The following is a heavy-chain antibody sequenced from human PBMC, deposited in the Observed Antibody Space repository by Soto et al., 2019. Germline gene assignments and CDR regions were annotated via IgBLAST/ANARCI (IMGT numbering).Heavy chain of an antibody. CDR1: GYTLTELS. CDR3: ATVGSSWYEQYFQH. Sequence: ASVKVSCKVSGYTLTELSMHWVRQAPGKGLEWMGGFDPEDGETIYAQKFQGRVTMTEDTSTDTAYMELSSLRSEDTAVYYCATVGSSWYEQYFQHWGQGTLVTVSS. D-gene: IGHD6-13*01. CDR2: FDPEDGET. V-gene: IGHV1-24*01. J-gene: IGHJ1*01.